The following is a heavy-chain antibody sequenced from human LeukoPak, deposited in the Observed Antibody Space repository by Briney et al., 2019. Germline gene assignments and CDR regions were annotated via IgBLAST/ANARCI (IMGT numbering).Heavy chain of an antibody. CDR2: ISGSGGST. J-gene: IGHJ4*02. D-gene: IGHD6-19*01. CDR3: AKDVLSIAVAGLDY. V-gene: IGHV3-23*01. CDR1: GFTFSSYA. Sequence: GGSLRLSCAASGFTFSSYAMGWVRQAPGKGLEWVSAISGSGGSTYYADSVKGRFTISRDNSKNTLYLQMNSLRAEDTAVYYCAKDVLSIAVAGLDYWGQGTLVTVSS.